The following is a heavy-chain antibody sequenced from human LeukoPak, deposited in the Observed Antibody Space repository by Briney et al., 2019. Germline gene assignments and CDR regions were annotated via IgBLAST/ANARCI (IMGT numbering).Heavy chain of an antibody. D-gene: IGHD2-2*01. CDR1: GVSISSNNW. CDR3: ASNVVAGRRAYGMDV. Sequence: SETLSLTCTVSGVSISSNNWWSWVRQPPGKGLEWIVEIYHSGGTNYNPSLKSRVTISVDKSKNQFSLKLSSVTAADTAMYYCASNVVAGRRAYGMDVWGQGTTVTVSS. CDR2: IYHSGGT. J-gene: IGHJ6*02. V-gene: IGHV4-4*02.